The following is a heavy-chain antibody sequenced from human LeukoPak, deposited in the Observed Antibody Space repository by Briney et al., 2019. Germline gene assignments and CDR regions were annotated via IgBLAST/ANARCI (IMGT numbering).Heavy chain of an antibody. CDR1: GFTFSSYA. J-gene: IGHJ6*02. V-gene: IGHV3-23*01. D-gene: IGHD3-3*01. Sequence: PGGSLRLSCAASGFTFSSYAMSWVRQTPGKGLEWVSAIGGSGGSTYYADSVKGRFTSRDNSKNTLFLQMNSLRVEDTAPYYCAKSVAIYFYYGLDVWGQGTTVTVSS. CDR2: IGGSGGST. CDR3: AKSVAIYFYYGLDV.